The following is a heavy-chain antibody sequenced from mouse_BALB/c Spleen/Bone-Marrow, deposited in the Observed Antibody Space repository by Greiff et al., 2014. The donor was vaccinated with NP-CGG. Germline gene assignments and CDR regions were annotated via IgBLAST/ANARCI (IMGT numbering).Heavy chain of an antibody. Sequence: DVKLVESGPELVKPGASVKISCKASGYTFTDYNMHWVKQSHGKSLEWIGYNYPYNGGAGYNQKFKGKATLTLDNTSSTAYMELRSLTSEDSAVYYCTREKYGDYYDFDYWGQGTTLTVSS. V-gene: IGHV1S29*02. CDR1: GYTFTDYN. CDR3: TREKYGDYYDFDY. J-gene: IGHJ2*01. CDR2: NYPYNGGA. D-gene: IGHD2-3*01.